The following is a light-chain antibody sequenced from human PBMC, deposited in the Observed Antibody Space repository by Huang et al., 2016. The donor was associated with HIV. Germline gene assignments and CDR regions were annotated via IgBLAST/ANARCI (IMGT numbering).Light chain of an antibody. CDR2: GVS. J-gene: IGKJ2*01. CDR1: QRVSRSY. Sequence: EIELTQSPSTLSLSPGERASLSCRASQRVSRSYLAWYQQKPGQAPRLLIYGVSSKATGIPDRFSGSGSGTDFTLTISRLEPEDFAVYYCQQYGSSPVYTFGQGTRLEIK. CDR3: QQYGSSPVYT. V-gene: IGKV3-20*01.